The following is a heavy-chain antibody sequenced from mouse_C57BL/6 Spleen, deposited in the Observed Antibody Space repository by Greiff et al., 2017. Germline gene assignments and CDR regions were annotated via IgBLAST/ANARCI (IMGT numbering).Heavy chain of an antibody. D-gene: IGHD2-5*01. CDR1: GYAFSSSW. CDR2: IYPGDGDT. Sequence: VQLQQSGPELVKPGASVKISCKASGYAFSSSWMNWVKQRPGKGLEWIGRIYPGDGDTNYNGKFKGKATLTADKSSSTAYMQLSSLTSEDSAVYFCARDSNPHYFDYWGQGTTLTVSS. V-gene: IGHV1-82*01. CDR3: ARDSNPHYFDY. J-gene: IGHJ2*01.